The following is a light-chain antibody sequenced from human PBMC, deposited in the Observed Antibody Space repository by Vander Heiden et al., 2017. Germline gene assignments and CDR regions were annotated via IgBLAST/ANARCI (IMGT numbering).Light chain of an antibody. CDR1: DLGRLS. CDR2: NDR. CDR3: QVLVGSSDPV. Sequence: SYVLTQPPSVSVAPGQTARITCGVSDLGRLSGHWYQQRPGQAPVLVVYNDRDRPSGIPERFSGSNSGNTATLTISRVEVGDEADYYCQVLVGSSDPVFGGGTKLTVL. J-gene: IGLJ2*01. V-gene: IGLV3-21*02.